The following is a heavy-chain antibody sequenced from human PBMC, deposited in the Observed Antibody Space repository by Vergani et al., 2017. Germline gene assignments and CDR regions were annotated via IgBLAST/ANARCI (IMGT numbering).Heavy chain of an antibody. D-gene: IGHD6-13*01. CDR2: IYSGGST. CDR3: ARGGHSSSWPTLDY. Sequence: EVQLLESGGGLVQPGGSLRLSCAASGFTVSSNYMSWVRQAPGKGLEWVSVIYSGGSTYYADSVKGRFTISRDNSKNTLYLQMNSLRAEDTAVYYCARGGHSSSWPTLDYWGQGTLVTVSS. CDR1: GFTVSSNY. J-gene: IGHJ4*02. V-gene: IGHV3-66*02.